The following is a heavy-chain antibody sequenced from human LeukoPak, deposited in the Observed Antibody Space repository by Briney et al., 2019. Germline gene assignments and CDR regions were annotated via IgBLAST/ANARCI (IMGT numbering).Heavy chain of an antibody. CDR3: AREGIVQNYYYYMDV. J-gene: IGHJ6*03. V-gene: IGHV3-74*01. D-gene: IGHD2-8*01. Sequence: GGSLRLSCAASGFTFSSYWMHWVRQAPGKGLVWVSRINSDGITTSYADSVKGRFTISRDNAKNSLYLQMNSMRAEDTAVYYCAREGIVQNYYYYMDVWGKGTTVTVSS. CDR1: GFTFSSYW. CDR2: INSDGITT.